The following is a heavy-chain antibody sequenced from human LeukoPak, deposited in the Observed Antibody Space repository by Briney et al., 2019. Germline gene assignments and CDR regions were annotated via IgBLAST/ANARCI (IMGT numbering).Heavy chain of an antibody. J-gene: IGHJ4*02. V-gene: IGHV3-21*01. Sequence: GGSLRLSCAASGFTFSSYSMKWVRQAPGKGLEWVSSISSSSSYIYYADSVKGRFTISRDNAKNSLYLQMNSLRAEDTAVYYCARDILVGPFAWELGDYWGQGTLVTVSS. CDR3: ARDILVGPFAWELGDY. CDR2: ISSSSSYI. CDR1: GFTFSSYS. D-gene: IGHD1-26*01.